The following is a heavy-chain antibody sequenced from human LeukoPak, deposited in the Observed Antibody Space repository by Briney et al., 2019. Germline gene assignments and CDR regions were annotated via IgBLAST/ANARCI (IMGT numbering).Heavy chain of an antibody. J-gene: IGHJ5*02. V-gene: IGHV3-7*01. CDR2: IKQDGSEK. Sequence: GESLKISCKGSGFTFSSYWMSWVRQAPGKGLEWVANIKQDGSEKYYVDSVKGRFTISRDNAKNSLYLQMNSLRAEDTAVYYCARDRSSRRFDPWGQGTLVTVPS. CDR1: GFTFSSYW. D-gene: IGHD6-13*01. CDR3: ARDRSSRRFDP.